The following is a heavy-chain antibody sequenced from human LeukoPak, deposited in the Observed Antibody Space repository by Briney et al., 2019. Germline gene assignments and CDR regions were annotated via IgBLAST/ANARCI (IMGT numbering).Heavy chain of an antibody. CDR2: IIPILSIA. CDR3: ARETFPRDILTGYRDY. Sequence: SVKVSCKASGGTFSSYAISWVRQAPGQGLEWMGRIIPILSIANYAQKFQGRVTITADKSTSTAYMELSSLRSEDTAVYYCARETFPRDILTGYRDYWGQGTLVTVSS. V-gene: IGHV1-69*04. D-gene: IGHD3-9*01. J-gene: IGHJ4*02. CDR1: GGTFSSYA.